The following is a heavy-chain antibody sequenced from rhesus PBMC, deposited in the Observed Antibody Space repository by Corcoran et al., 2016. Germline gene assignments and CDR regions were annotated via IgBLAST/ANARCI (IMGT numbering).Heavy chain of an antibody. V-gene: IGHV4-65*01. J-gene: IGHJ4*01. CDR2: ISGSSGST. D-gene: IGHD4-17*01. CDR1: GGSVSSSNW. Sequence: QVQLQESGPGLVKPSETLSLTCAVSGGSVSSSNWWSWIRQPPGKGLEWIGYISGSSGSTYYNPSLNSRVTISTDTSKNQFSLKLSSVTAADTAVYYCARVKGNYDPWGQGVLVTVSS. CDR3: ARVKGNYDP.